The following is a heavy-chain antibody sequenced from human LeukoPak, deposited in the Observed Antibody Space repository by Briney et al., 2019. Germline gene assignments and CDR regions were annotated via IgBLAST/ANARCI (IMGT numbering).Heavy chain of an antibody. J-gene: IGHJ4*02. CDR3: AKAFLV. CDR1: GFTFSSYG. Sequence: PGRSLGLSCAASGFTFSSYGMHWVRQAPGKGLEWVAVISYDGSNKYYADSVKGRFTTSRDNSKNTLYLQMNSLRAEDTAVYYCAKAFLVWGQGTLVTVSS. D-gene: IGHD3-9*01. V-gene: IGHV3-30*18. CDR2: ISYDGSNK.